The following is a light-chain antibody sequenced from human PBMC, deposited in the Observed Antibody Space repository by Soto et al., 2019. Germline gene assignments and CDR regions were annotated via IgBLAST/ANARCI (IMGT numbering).Light chain of an antibody. V-gene: IGKV3-20*01. CDR1: QSVSNSY. CDR3: QQYGSSPPEA. J-gene: IGKJ1*01. Sequence: EIVLTQSPGTLSLSPGERATLSCRTSQSVSNSYLAWYQQKPGQAPRLLIYGASSRATGIPDRFSGSGSGTDFTLTISRLEPEDFAVYYCQQYGSSPPEACGQGTKVEIK. CDR2: GAS.